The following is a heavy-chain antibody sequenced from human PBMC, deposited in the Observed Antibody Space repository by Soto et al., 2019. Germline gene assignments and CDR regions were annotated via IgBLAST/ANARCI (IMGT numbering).Heavy chain of an antibody. CDR2: IYYSGST. J-gene: IGHJ6*02. V-gene: IGHV4-59*01. CDR1: GGSISSYY. Sequence: AETLSLTCTVSGGSISSYYWIGIEQPPGKGLDWMGYIYYSGSTNYNPSLKSRDDITEDTSKNQFSLKLSSVPAADTAVYYCARVGVVVVPAAFYYYYGMDVWGQGTTVTVSS. D-gene: IGHD2-2*01. CDR3: ARVGVVVVPAAFYYYYGMDV.